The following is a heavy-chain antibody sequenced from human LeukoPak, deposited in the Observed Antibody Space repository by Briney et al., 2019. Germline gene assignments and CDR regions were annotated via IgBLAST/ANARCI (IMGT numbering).Heavy chain of an antibody. CDR3: ASTGGNSPYYYYYGMDV. Sequence: GGSLRLSCAASGFTFSSYWMSWVRQAPGKGLEWVANIKEDGSDKYYVDSVKGRFTISRDNAKNSLYLQMNSLRAEDTAVYYCASTGGNSPYYYYYGMDVWGQGTTVTVSS. CDR1: GFTFSSYW. V-gene: IGHV3-7*01. CDR2: IKEDGSDK. J-gene: IGHJ6*02. D-gene: IGHD4-23*01.